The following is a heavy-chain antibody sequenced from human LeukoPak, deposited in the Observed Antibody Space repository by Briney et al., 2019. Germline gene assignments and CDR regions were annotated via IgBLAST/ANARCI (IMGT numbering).Heavy chain of an antibody. V-gene: IGHV3-23*01. Sequence: PGGSLRLSCAASGVSLTSQAMHWVRQAPGKGLERGSGINTSGGSTHYADSVKGRFTIPRDKYNNTLYLQMNSLRVEDTAVHATDPTSWYDNSGYPEYFQHWGQGALVTVSS. CDR2: INTSGGST. D-gene: IGHD3-22*01. CDR1: GVSLTSQA. J-gene: IGHJ1*01. CDR3: DPTSWYDNSGYPEYFQH.